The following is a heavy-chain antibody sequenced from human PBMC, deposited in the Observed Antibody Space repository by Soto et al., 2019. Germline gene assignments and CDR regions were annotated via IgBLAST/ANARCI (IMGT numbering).Heavy chain of an antibody. Sequence: PGGSLKISCQGPGYSFASHWVVWVRQMPEKGLEWIGTIYPGDSDTNYSSAFRGHVTISADPSVSTAYLQWRSLEATDSAIYYCARYSGSYWHYLDFWGQGTLVTVSS. CDR3: ARYSGSYWHYLDF. CDR2: IYPGDSDT. J-gene: IGHJ4*02. CDR1: GYSFASHW. V-gene: IGHV5-51*01. D-gene: IGHD1-26*01.